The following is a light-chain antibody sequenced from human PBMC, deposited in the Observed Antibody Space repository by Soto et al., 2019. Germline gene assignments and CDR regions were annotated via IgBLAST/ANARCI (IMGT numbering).Light chain of an antibody. V-gene: IGLV2-14*01. Sequence: QSALTQPASVSGSPGQSLTISCTGTSSDVGVYNYVSWYQQHPGKAPKLMIYEVSNRPSGVSNRFSGSKSGNTASLTISGLQAEDEADYYCSSYTSTATVVFGGGTKLTVL. CDR2: EVS. CDR1: SSDVGVYNY. CDR3: SSYTSTATVV. J-gene: IGLJ3*02.